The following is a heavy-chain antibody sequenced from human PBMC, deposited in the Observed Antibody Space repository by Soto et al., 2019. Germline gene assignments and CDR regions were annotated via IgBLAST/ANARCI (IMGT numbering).Heavy chain of an antibody. CDR3: AKRKYYDILTGPLDY. V-gene: IGHV3-23*01. D-gene: IGHD3-9*01. CDR1: GFTFSSYA. Sequence: GGSLRLSCAASGFTFSSYAMSWVRQAPGKGLEWVSAISGSGGSTFYADSGKGQFTIPRDNSKNTVYLQMNSLRAEDTAVYYCAKRKYYDILTGPLDYWGQGTLVTVSS. CDR2: ISGSGGST. J-gene: IGHJ4*02.